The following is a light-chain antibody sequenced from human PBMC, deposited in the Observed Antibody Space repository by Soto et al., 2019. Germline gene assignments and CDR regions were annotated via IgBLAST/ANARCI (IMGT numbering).Light chain of an antibody. J-gene: IGKJ1*01. CDR1: QTISSW. CDR2: DAS. Sequence: DIQMTQSPSTLSGSVGDRFTITVRSSQTISSWLAWYQQKPGKAPKLLIYDASSLQSGVPPRFSGSGSGTEFTLTIRSLQPDDIATYYCQQYSSYSAWTFGEGTKVDI. CDR3: QQYSSYSAWT. V-gene: IGKV1-5*01.